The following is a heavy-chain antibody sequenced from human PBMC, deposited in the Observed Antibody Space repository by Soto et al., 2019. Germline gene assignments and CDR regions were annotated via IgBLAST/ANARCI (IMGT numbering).Heavy chain of an antibody. CDR3: ARGRLVTHFDS. V-gene: IGHV1-3*05. Sequence: QVQLVQSGAEEKKPGASVKVSCKASGYTFTSYAMHWVRQAPGQRLEWMGWINAGNGNTTYSQKLQGRVTITRDTSAHTAHTRLSSLRSEDTAVDYCARGRLVTHFDSWGQGTQVTVSP. J-gene: IGHJ4*02. CDR1: GYTFTSYA. D-gene: IGHD6-19*01. CDR2: INAGNGNT.